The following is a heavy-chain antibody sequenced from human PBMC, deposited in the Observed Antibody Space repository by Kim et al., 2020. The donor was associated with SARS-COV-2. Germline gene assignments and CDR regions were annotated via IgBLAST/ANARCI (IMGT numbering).Heavy chain of an antibody. CDR2: IDPNSGGT. D-gene: IGHD6-19*01. Sequence: ASVKVSCKASGYTFTDYKIHWVRQAPGQGLEWVGRIDPNSGGTNYAQKFQGRVAIIWDSSISTAYMELSRLTSDDTALYYCARDRSASGDDYWGQGTLVT. J-gene: IGHJ4*02. V-gene: IGHV1-2*06. CDR1: GYTFTDYK. CDR3: ARDRSASGDDY.